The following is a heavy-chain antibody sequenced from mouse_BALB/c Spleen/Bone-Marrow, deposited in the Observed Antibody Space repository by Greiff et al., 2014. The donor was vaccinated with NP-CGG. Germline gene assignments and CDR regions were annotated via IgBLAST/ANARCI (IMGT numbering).Heavy chain of an antibody. CDR3: ARAAYDPYAMDY. V-gene: IGHV1S81*02. CDR2: INPNNDGT. Sequence: VQLQQSGAELVKPGASVKLSCKASGYTFTSYYMYWVKQRPGQDLEWIGEINPNNDGTNFNEKFKSKATLTVDKSSSTAYMQLSSLTSEDSAVYYCARAAYDPYAMDYWGQGTSATVSS. J-gene: IGHJ4*01. D-gene: IGHD2-3*01. CDR1: GYTFTSYY.